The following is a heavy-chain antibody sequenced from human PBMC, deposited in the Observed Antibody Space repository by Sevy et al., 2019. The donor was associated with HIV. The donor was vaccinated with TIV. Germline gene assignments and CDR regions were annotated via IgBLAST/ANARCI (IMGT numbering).Heavy chain of an antibody. J-gene: IGHJ6*02. V-gene: IGHV1-2*02. CDR2: INPKSGAT. D-gene: IGHD3-3*01. Sequence: ASVKVSCKASGYTFSDSGYYVHWVRQAPGQGLEWMGWINPKSGATNYAQKFQGRVTMTRDTSVSTANMGLNRLTSDATAVYYCARESYDFWTGPVDYDYGMDVWGQGTTVTVSS. CDR3: ARESYDFWTGPVDYDYGMDV. CDR1: GYTFSDSGYY.